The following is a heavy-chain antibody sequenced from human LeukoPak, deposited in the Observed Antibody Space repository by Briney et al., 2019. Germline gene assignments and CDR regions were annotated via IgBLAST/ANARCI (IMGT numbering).Heavy chain of an antibody. CDR3: ARIELGTFDY. J-gene: IGHJ4*02. V-gene: IGHV4-31*03. CDR2: IYYSGST. D-gene: IGHD7-27*01. CDR1: GVSISSGGYY. Sequence: SETLSLTCTVSGVSISSGGYYWSWIRQHPGKGLEWIGYIYYSGSTYYNPSLKSRVTISVDTSKNQFSLKLSSVTAADTAVYYCARIELGTFDYWGQGTLVTVSS.